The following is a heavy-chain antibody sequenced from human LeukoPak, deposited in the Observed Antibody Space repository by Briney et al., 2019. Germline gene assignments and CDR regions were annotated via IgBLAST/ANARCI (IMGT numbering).Heavy chain of an antibody. Sequence: SETLSLTCAVYGGSFNGYYWSWIRQPPGKGLEWIGEINHSGSTNYNPSLKSRVTISVDTSKNQFSLKLSSVTAADTAVYHCVSGYYDFWSGYLSPAPRYYFDYWGQGTLVTVSS. CDR3: VSGYYDFWSGYLSPAPRYYFDY. D-gene: IGHD3-3*01. V-gene: IGHV4-34*01. J-gene: IGHJ4*02. CDR1: GGSFNGYY. CDR2: INHSGST.